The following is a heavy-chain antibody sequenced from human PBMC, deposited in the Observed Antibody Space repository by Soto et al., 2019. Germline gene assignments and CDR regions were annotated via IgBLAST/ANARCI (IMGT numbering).Heavy chain of an antibody. CDR2: INAGNGNT. Sequence: ASVKVSCKASGYTFTSYAMHWVRRAPGQRLEWMGWINAGNGNTKYSQKFQGRVTITRDTSASTAYMELSSLRSEDTAVYYCARVKVVYYYYYGMDVWGQGTTVTVSS. J-gene: IGHJ6*02. CDR1: GYTFTSYA. V-gene: IGHV1-3*01. CDR3: ARVKVVYYYYYGMDV. D-gene: IGHD2-21*01.